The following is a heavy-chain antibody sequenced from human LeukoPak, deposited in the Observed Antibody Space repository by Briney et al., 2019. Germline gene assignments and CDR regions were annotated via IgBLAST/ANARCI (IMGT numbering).Heavy chain of an antibody. V-gene: IGHV3-13*01. CDR3: AREAYSRSLGY. CDR1: GFTFSSYD. CDR2: IDSDGNT. Sequence: GGSLRLSCAASGFTFSSYDMYWVRQVAGKGLEWVSVIDSDGNTYYAGSVKGRFIISRENAKNSVYLQMNSLRAGDTAVYYCAREAYSRSLGYWGQGTLVTVSS. J-gene: IGHJ1*01. D-gene: IGHD1-26*01.